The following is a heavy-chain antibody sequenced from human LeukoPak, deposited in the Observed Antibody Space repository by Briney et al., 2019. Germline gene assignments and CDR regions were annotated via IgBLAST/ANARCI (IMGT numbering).Heavy chain of an antibody. CDR1: GYTFTSYD. D-gene: IGHD2-2*01. V-gene: IGHV1-8*01. Sequence: ASVKVSCKASGYTFTSYDINWVRQATGQGLEWMGWMNPNSGNTGYAQKFQGRVTMTRNTSISTAYMALSSLRSEDTAVYYCASWIVVVPAAHGRSRNYWGQGTLVTVSS. J-gene: IGHJ4*02. CDR3: ASWIVVVPAAHGRSRNY. CDR2: MNPNSGNT.